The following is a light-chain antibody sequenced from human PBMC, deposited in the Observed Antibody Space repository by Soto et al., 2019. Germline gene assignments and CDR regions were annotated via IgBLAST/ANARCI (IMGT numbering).Light chain of an antibody. CDR1: QTLTSN. CDR2: GAS. J-gene: IGKJ3*01. CDR3: QQYNNWPPFT. V-gene: IGKV3-15*01. Sequence: EVVMTQSPATLSVSPGESATLSCRPSQTLTSNLAWYQHKPGQAPRLLIYGASTRATGIPARFSGSGSGTDFTLTINNLQSEDSAVYFCQQYNNWPPFTSGPGTKVDIK.